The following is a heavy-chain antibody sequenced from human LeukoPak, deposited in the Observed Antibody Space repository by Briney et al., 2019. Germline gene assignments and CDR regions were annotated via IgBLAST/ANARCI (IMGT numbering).Heavy chain of an antibody. Sequence: SVKVSCKASGGTFSSYAISWVRQAPGQGLEWMGRIIPILGIANYAQKFQGRVTITADKSTSTAYMELSSLRSEDTAVYYCAREALAVAGTANLFDYWGQGTLVTVSS. CDR1: GGTFSSYA. J-gene: IGHJ4*02. V-gene: IGHV1-69*04. D-gene: IGHD6-19*01. CDR3: AREALAVAGTANLFDY. CDR2: IIPILGIA.